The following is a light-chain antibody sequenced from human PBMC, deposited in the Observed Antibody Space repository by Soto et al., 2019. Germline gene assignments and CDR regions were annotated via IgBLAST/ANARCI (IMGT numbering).Light chain of an antibody. CDR1: QSVSSSY. J-gene: IGKJ1*01. Sequence: IVLTQSPCTLSLSPGERATLSCRASQSVSSSYLAWYQQKPGQAPRLLIYGASSRATGIPDRFSGSGSGTDFTLTISRLEPEDFAVYYCQQYGRSPWTVGQGTKVDIK. CDR2: GAS. CDR3: QQYGRSPWT. V-gene: IGKV3-20*01.